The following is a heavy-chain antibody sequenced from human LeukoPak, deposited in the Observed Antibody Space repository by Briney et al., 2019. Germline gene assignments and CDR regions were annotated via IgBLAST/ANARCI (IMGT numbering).Heavy chain of an antibody. Sequence: SETLSLTCTVSGRSISSHYWSWIRQPPAEALEWIGYIYYSGSTNYNPSLKSRVTISVATSKTQSSLKLSSVTAADTAVYYCARGRYGSGSYSPSSYYYMDVWGKGTTVTVSS. CDR1: GRSISSHY. CDR3: ARGRYGSGSYSPSSYYYMDV. J-gene: IGHJ6*03. V-gene: IGHV4-59*11. D-gene: IGHD3-10*01. CDR2: IYYSGST.